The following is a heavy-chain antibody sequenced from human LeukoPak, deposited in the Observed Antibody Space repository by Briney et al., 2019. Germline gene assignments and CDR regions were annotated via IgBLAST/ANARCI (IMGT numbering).Heavy chain of an antibody. Sequence: ASETLSLTCAVYGGSFSGYYWSWIRQPPGKGLEWIGEINHSGSTNYNPSLKSRVTISVDTSKNQFSLKLSSVTAADTAVYYCARVRDDYGDYNWFDPWGQGTLVTVSS. CDR2: INHSGST. V-gene: IGHV4-34*01. J-gene: IGHJ5*02. D-gene: IGHD4-17*01. CDR3: ARVRDDYGDYNWFDP. CDR1: GGSFSGYY.